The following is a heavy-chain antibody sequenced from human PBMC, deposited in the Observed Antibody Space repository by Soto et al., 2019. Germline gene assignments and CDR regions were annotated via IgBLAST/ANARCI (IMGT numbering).Heavy chain of an antibody. D-gene: IGHD6-13*01. V-gene: IGHV2-5*02. CDR1: GFSLTTAGVG. Sequence: QITLRESGPTRVKPTQPLTLTCVFSGFSLTTAGVGVGWIRRPPGKTLEWLAFIYWDDDKRYNPSLASRLTITKDTSKKQMDITPTNEDPVDRPTYYYARRAGLNRNWYGGYFDCWGQG. CDR2: IYWDDDK. J-gene: IGHJ4*02. CDR3: ARRAGLNRNWYGGYFDC.